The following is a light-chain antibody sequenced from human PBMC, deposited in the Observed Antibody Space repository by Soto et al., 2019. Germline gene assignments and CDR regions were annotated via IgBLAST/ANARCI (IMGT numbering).Light chain of an antibody. Sequence: QSVLTQPASVSGSPGQSITISCTGTSSDIGDYNYVSWYQQHPGKAPKLMIYDVSNRPSGVSNRFSGSKSGYTASLTISGLQAEDEADYYCSSYRSGSTYVFGTGTKVTVL. CDR2: DVS. CDR1: SSDIGDYNY. CDR3: SSYRSGSTYV. J-gene: IGLJ1*01. V-gene: IGLV2-14*01.